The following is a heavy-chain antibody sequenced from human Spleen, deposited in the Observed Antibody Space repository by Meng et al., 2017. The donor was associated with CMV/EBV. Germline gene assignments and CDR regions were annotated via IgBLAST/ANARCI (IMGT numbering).Heavy chain of an antibody. V-gene: IGHV5-51*01. CDR3: ARQWGIFGVVGDDAFDI. CDR1: GYTFTDYW. D-gene: IGHD3-3*01. J-gene: IGHJ3*02. CDR2: IYPGDSDT. Sequence: GESLKISCKGSGYTFTDYWIGWVRQMPGKGLEWMGIIYPGDSDTRYSPSFQGQVTISADKSISTAYLQWSSLKASDTAMYYCARQWGIFGVVGDDAFDIWGQGTMVTVSS.